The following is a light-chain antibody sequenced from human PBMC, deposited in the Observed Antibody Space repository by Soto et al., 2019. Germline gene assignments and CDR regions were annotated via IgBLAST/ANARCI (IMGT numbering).Light chain of an antibody. Sequence: GDSVTITCRATQGISSFLAWYQQKPGKAPKLLIYVASSLQSGAPSRFSGSGSGTDFTLTISSLQPEDFATYYCQQANSFPITFGQGTRLEI. J-gene: IGKJ5*01. CDR1: QGISSF. CDR2: VAS. CDR3: QQANSFPIT. V-gene: IGKV1-9*01.